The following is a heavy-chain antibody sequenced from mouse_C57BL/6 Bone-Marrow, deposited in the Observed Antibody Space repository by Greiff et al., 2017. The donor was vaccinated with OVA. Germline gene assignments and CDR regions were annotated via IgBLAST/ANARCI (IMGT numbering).Heavy chain of an antibody. V-gene: IGHV1-18*01. D-gene: IGHD1-1*01. CDR1: GYTFTDYN. CDR3: EREAYYGSSWGGMDY. CDR2: INPNNGGT. J-gene: IGHJ4*01. Sequence: EVQLQQSGPELVKPGASVKIPCKASGYTFTDYNMDWVKQSHGKSLEWVGDINPNNGGTIYNQKFKGKATLTVDKPSSPAYMELRSLTSEDTAVSYCEREAYYGSSWGGMDYWGQGTSVTVSA.